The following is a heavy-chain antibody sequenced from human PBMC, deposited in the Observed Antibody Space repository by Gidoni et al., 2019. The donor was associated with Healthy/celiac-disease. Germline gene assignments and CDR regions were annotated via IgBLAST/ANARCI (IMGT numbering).Heavy chain of an antibody. CDR1: GFTCSRYW. Sequence: EVQLVESGGGLVPPGGSLRLSGAASGFTCSRYWMHWFRQAPGKGLVWVSRINSDGSSTSYADSVKGRFTISRDNAKNTLYLQMNSLRAEDTAVYYCARASILTGYCFACFGLGSFDPWGQGTLVTVSS. CDR3: ARASILTGYCFACFGLGSFDP. V-gene: IGHV3-74*01. CDR2: INSDGSST. D-gene: IGHD3-9*01. J-gene: IGHJ5*02.